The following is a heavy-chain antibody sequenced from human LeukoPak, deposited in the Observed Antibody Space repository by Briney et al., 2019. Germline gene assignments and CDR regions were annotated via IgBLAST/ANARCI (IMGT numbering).Heavy chain of an antibody. Sequence: ASVKVSCKASGYTFTSYGISWVRQATGQGLEWMGWMNPNSGNTGYAQKFQGRVTMTRNTSISTAYMELSSLRSEDTAVYYCARALLLWVMDVWGKGTTVTISS. CDR3: ARALLLWVMDV. CDR2: MNPNSGNT. D-gene: IGHD3-10*01. CDR1: GYTFTSYG. V-gene: IGHV1-8*02. J-gene: IGHJ6*04.